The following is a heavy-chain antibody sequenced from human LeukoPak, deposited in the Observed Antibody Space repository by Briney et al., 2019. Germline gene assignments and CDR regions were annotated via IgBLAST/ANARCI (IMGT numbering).Heavy chain of an antibody. Sequence: PGGSLRLSCVASGFSFSSYWMSWVRQAPGKGPECVANIKQDGSETHYVDSVKGRFTIFRDNAKNSLSLQMNSLRVEDTAMYYCATYWRYFDWLLLDTWGLGTMVTVSS. D-gene: IGHD3-9*01. CDR1: GFSFSSYW. V-gene: IGHV3-7*05. CDR2: IKQDGSET. J-gene: IGHJ3*02. CDR3: ATYWRYFDWLLLDT.